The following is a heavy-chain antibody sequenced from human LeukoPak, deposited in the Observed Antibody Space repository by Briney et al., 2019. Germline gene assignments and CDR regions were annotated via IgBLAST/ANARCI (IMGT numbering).Heavy chain of an antibody. V-gene: IGHV1-69*05. J-gene: IGHJ4*02. D-gene: IGHD2-2*01. Sequence: GASVKVSCKASGGTFSSYAISWVRQAPGQGLEWMGGIIPIFGTANYAQKLQGRVTITTDESTSTAYMELSSLRSEDTAVYYCARGCSSTSCYFVFDYWGQGTLVTVSS. CDR3: ARGCSSTSCYFVFDY. CDR1: GGTFSSYA. CDR2: IIPIFGTA.